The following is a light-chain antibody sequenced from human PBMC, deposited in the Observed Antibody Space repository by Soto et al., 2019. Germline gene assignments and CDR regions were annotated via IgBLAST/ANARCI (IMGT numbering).Light chain of an antibody. CDR1: HSVSSSY. CDR3: QQYGYSFWT. Sequence: ELVLTQSPGTLSLSPGERATLSCRVSHSVSSSYLAWYQQQPGQAPRLLIYSASSRATGIPDRFSGSGSGTDYTLTISRLEPEDFAVYYCQQYGYSFWTFGQGTKVEIK. V-gene: IGKV3-20*01. J-gene: IGKJ1*01. CDR2: SAS.